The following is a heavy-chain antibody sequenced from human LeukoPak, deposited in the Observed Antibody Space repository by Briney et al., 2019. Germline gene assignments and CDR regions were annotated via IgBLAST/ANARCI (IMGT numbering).Heavy chain of an antibody. D-gene: IGHD1-26*01. V-gene: IGHV4-30-2*01. Sequence: SQTLSLTCAVSGGSISSGGYSWSWLRQPPGKGLEWIGYIYHSGSTYYNPSLKSRVTISVDRSKNQFSLKLSSVTAADTAVYYCARDAGRDGMTFDIWGQGTMVTVSS. CDR2: IYHSGST. CDR1: GGSISSGGYS. J-gene: IGHJ3*02. CDR3: ARDAGRDGMTFDI.